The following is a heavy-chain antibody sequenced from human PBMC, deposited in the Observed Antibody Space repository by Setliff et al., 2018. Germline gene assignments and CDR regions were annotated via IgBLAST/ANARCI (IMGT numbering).Heavy chain of an antibody. CDR2: ITTYNSDT. Sequence: GASVKVSCKASGYTFTNYGISWVRQAPGQGLAWMGWITTYNSDTNYAQKLQGRVTMTTDTSTSTAYMELRSLRSDDTAVYYCARGGQLAPFDYWGQGTLVTVSS. V-gene: IGHV1-18*01. J-gene: IGHJ4*02. CDR1: GYTFTNYG. CDR3: ARGGQLAPFDY.